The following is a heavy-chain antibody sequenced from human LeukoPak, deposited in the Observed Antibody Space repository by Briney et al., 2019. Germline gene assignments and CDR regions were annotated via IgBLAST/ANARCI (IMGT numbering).Heavy chain of an antibody. CDR2: IIPILGIA. V-gene: IGHV1-69*10. J-gene: IGHJ6*02. D-gene: IGHD3-3*01. CDR3: ARSSGSTWSDYFGMDV. CDR1: GGTFSSYA. Sequence: SVKVSFKASGGTFSSYAISWVRRAPGQGLEWMGGIIPILGIANYAQKFQGRVTITADNSTSTAYMELSSLRSEDTAVYYCARSSGSTWSDYFGMDVWGQGTTVTVSS.